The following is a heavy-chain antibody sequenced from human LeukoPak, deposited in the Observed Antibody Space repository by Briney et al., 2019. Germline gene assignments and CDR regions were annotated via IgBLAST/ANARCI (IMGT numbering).Heavy chain of an antibody. Sequence: GGSLRLSCAASGFTFSSYSMNWVRQAPGKGLEWVSSISSSSSYIYYADSVKGRFTISRDKAKNSLYLQMNSLRAEDTAVYYCARDEGGGGYDSQFDYWGQGTLVTVSS. CDR3: ARDEGGGGYDSQFDY. CDR2: ISSSSSYI. V-gene: IGHV3-21*01. D-gene: IGHD5-12*01. CDR1: GFTFSSYS. J-gene: IGHJ4*02.